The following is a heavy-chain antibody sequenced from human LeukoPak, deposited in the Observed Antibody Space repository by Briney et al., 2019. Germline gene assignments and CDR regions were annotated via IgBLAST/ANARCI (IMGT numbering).Heavy chain of an antibody. D-gene: IGHD2-2*01. Sequence: SVKVSCKASGGTFSSYAISWVRQAPGQGLEWMGGNIPIFGTANYAQKFQGRVTITTDESTSTAYMELSSLRSEDTAVYYCARLGYCSNTSCPRPWGQGTLVTVSS. CDR3: ARLGYCSNTSCPRP. V-gene: IGHV1-69*05. J-gene: IGHJ5*02. CDR1: GGTFSSYA. CDR2: NIPIFGTA.